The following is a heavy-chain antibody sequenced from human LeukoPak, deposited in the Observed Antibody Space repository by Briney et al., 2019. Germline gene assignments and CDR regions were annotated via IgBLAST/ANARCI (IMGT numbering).Heavy chain of an antibody. CDR2: IYYSGST. V-gene: IGHV4-61*08. CDR3: ARAVSGRFDY. CDR1: GGSISSGGYY. J-gene: IGHJ4*02. Sequence: KASETLCLTCTVSGGSISSGGYYWSWIRQPPGKGLEWTGYIYYSGSTNYNPSLKSRVTISVDTSKNQFSLKLSSVTAADTAIYYCARAVSGRFDYWGQGTLVTVSS. D-gene: IGHD6-19*01.